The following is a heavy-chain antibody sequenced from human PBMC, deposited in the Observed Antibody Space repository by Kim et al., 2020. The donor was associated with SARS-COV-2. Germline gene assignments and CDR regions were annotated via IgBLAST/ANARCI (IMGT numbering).Heavy chain of an antibody. CDR2: ISSSGSTI. J-gene: IGHJ6*02. Sequence: GGSLRLSCAASGFTFSDYYMSWIRQAPGKGLEWVSYISSSGSTIYYADSVKGRFTISRDNAKNSLYLQMNSLRAEDTAVYYCAREVVRGARGVYYYYGMDVWGQGTTVTVSS. D-gene: IGHD3-10*01. CDR3: AREVVRGARGVYYYYGMDV. V-gene: IGHV3-11*01. CDR1: GFTFSDYY.